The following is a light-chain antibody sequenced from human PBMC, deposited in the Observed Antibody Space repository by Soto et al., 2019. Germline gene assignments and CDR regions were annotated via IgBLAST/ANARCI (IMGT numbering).Light chain of an antibody. CDR3: QQSYSTPLG. J-gene: IGKJ4*01. Sequence: DIPMTQSPSSLSASVGDRVTITCRASQSISSYLNWYQQKPGKAPKLLIYAASSLQSGVPSRFSGSGSGTDFTLTISSLQPEDFATYYCQQSYSTPLGFGGGIKVEIK. V-gene: IGKV1-39*01. CDR1: QSISSY. CDR2: AAS.